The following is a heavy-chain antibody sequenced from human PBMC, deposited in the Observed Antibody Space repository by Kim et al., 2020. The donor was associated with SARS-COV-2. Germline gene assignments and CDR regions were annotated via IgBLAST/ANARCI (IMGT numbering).Heavy chain of an antibody. Sequence: SETLSLTCTVSGGSISSGGYYWSWIRQHPGKGLEWIGYIYYSGSTYYNPSLKSRVTISVDTSKNQFSLKRSSVTAADTAVYYCARDHLKNPVPLGYCYYDGMDVWGQGTTVTVSS. CDR3: ARDHLKNPVPLGYCYYDGMDV. CDR1: GGSISSGGYY. J-gene: IGHJ6*02. CDR2: IYYSGST. V-gene: IGHV4-31*03.